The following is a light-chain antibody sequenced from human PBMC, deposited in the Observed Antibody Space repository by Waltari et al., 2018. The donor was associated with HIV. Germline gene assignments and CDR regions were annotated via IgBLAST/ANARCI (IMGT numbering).Light chain of an antibody. CDR1: TSNIGAGYD. CDR2: GNT. V-gene: IGLV1-40*01. Sequence: QSVLTQPPSVSGAPGQRVTISCTGTTSNIGAGYDVHWYQQLPGTAPKLLVFGNTNLPSGVPDRFSGSKSGPSASLAITGLQAGDEGDYYCQSYDNALSGSLFGGGTKVTVL. J-gene: IGLJ2*01. CDR3: QSYDNALSGSL.